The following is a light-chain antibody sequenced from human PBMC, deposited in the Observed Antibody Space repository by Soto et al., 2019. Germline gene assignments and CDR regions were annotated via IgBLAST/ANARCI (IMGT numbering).Light chain of an antibody. Sequence: IVLTQSPATLSLSPGERATLSCGASQYINNNFLAWYQKKPGLAPRLLIFDASFRAPGIPDRFSGSGSGDAFTLTITILEPEDSAVYFCHYPCDSPTFGGGTEVEIK. CDR3: HYPCDSPT. J-gene: IGKJ4*01. CDR2: DAS. CDR1: QYINNNF. V-gene: IGKV3D-20*01.